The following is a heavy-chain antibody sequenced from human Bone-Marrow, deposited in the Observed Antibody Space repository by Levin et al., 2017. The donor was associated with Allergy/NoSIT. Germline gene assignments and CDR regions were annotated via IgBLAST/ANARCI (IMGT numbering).Heavy chain of an antibody. CDR1: DDSISAFY. CDR2: MSGSGST. V-gene: IGHV4-4*07. CDR3: AREGPATIDYYVHYFGLDV. Sequence: SETLSLTCTVSDDSISAFYWSWVRQPAGKGLEWIGRMSGSGSTNYNPSLQSRVTMSVDTSKRQFSLRLASVTAADTAVYYCAREGPATIDYYVHYFGLDVWGQGTTVTVSS. J-gene: IGHJ6*02. D-gene: IGHD3-10*02.